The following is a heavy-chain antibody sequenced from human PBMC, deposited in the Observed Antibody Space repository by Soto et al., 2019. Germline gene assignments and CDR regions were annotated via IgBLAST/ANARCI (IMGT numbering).Heavy chain of an antibody. J-gene: IGHJ6*03. V-gene: IGHV4-34*01. CDR3: ARGRAAAVIGAAGYYYYMDV. D-gene: IGHD6-13*01. CDR2: INHSGST. Sequence: SETLSLTCAVYGGSFSGYYWSWIRQPPGKGLEWIGEINHSGSTNYNPSLKSRVTISVDTSKNQFSLKLSSVTAADTAVYYCARGRAAAVIGAAGYYYYMDVWGKGTTVTVSS. CDR1: GGSFSGYY.